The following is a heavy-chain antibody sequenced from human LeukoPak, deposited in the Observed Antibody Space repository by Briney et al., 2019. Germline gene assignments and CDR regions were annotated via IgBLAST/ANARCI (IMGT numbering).Heavy chain of an antibody. CDR3: ARRAALDI. CDR1: GFSFSNYW. J-gene: IGHJ3*02. V-gene: IGHV3-7*01. Sequence: PGGSLRLSCAASGFSFSNYWMSWVRQAPGKGLEWVANIKQDGSDKIYVDSVKGRFTISRDNPKNSLYLQMNSLRAEDTAVYYCARRAALDIWGQGTMVTVSS. CDR2: IKQDGSDK.